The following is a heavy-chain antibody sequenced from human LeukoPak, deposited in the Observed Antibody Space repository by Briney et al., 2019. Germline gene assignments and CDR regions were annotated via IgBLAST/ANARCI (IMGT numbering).Heavy chain of an antibody. D-gene: IGHD5-18*01. CDR3: ATLTGDTAMVRSAFDM. CDR1: GGSISSSSYY. CDR2: IYYSGST. J-gene: IGHJ3*02. Sequence: PSETLSLTCTVSGGSISSSSYYWGWIRQPPGKGLEWIGSIYYSGSTYYNPSLKSRVTISVDTSKNQFSLKLSSVTAADTAVYYCATLTGDTAMVRSAFDMWGQGTMVTVSS. V-gene: IGHV4-39*01.